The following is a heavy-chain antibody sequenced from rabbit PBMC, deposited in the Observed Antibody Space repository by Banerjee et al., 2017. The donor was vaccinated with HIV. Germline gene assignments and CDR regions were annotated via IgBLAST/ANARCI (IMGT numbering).Heavy chain of an antibody. CDR2: IYTGSSGST. CDR3: TSGKLYFDF. D-gene: IGHD2-1*01. J-gene: IGHJ3*01. V-gene: IGHV1S43*01. CDR1: GFSFSSSYY. Sequence: QEQLVESGGGLVQPEGSLTLTCTASGFSFSSSYYMCWVRQAPGKGLEWIACIYTGSSGSTWYASWVNGRFTISRSTSLNTVDLKMTSLTAADTATYFCTSGKLYFDFWGQGTLVTVS.